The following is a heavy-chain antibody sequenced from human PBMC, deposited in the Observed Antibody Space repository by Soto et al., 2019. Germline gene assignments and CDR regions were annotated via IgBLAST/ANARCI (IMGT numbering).Heavy chain of an antibody. CDR3: AREEYFDWLLYHWFDP. CDR1: GFTSSSYW. D-gene: IGHD3-9*01. V-gene: IGHV3-7*01. CDR2: IKQDGSEK. Sequence: GGSLRLSCAASGFTSSSYWMTWVCQAQGKGLEWVANIKQDGSEKYYVDSVKGRFTISRDNAKNSLYLQMNSLRAEDTAVYYCAREEYFDWLLYHWFDPWGQGTLVTVSS. J-gene: IGHJ5*02.